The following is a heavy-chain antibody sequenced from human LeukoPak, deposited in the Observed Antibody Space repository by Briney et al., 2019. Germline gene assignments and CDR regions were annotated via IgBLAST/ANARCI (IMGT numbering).Heavy chain of an antibody. CDR3: AKGSVGNADFAS. D-gene: IGHD6-25*01. Sequence: GGSLRLSCAASGFTFSSFSMTWVRQAPGKGLEWVSSIIVSGATYYADSVKGRFTISRDSFRGMLFLQMGSLRVEDTAVYFCAKGSVGNADFASWGQGALVTVSS. J-gene: IGHJ4*02. V-gene: IGHV3-23*01. CDR2: IIVSGAT. CDR1: GFTFSSFS.